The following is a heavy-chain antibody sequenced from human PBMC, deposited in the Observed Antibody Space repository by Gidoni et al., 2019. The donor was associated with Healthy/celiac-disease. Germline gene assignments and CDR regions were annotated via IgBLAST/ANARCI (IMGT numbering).Heavy chain of an antibody. Sequence: EVQLVESGGGLVKPGGSLRLSCAASGFTFSNAWMRWVRQATGKGLEWVGHIKSKTDGGTTDYAAPVKGRFTISRDDSKNTLYLQMNSLKTEDTAVYYCTTDPPQSDGYNYAEYFQHWGQGTLVTVSS. CDR1: GFTFSNAW. J-gene: IGHJ1*01. D-gene: IGHD5-12*01. CDR3: TTDPPQSDGYNYAEYFQH. CDR2: IKSKTDGGTT. V-gene: IGHV3-15*01.